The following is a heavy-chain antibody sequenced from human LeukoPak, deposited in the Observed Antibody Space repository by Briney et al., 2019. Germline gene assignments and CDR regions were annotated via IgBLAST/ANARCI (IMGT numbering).Heavy chain of an antibody. Sequence: GGSLRLSCAASGFTVGSSYMGWVPQAPGKGLELVTVIYSGGSTYYADSMKGRFTLSRDNSKNTLYLQMNSLRGEDTAVYYCARLSGSYYEADYWGQGTLVTVSS. J-gene: IGHJ4*02. CDR3: ARLSGSYYEADY. CDR2: IYSGGST. CDR1: GFTVGSSY. V-gene: IGHV3-53*01. D-gene: IGHD1-26*01.